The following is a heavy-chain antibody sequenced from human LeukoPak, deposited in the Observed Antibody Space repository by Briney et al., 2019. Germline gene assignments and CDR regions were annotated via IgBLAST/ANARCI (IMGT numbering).Heavy chain of an antibody. CDR2: IYYSGST. CDR3: ARGSLRGSSFGRDAFDI. V-gene: IGHV4-59*01. CDR1: GGSISSYY. D-gene: IGHD6-6*01. Sequence: SETLSLTCTVSGGSISSYYWSWIRQPPGKGLEWIGHIYYSGSTNYNPSLKSRVTISVDTSKNQFSLKLSSVTAADTAVYYCARGSLRGSSFGRDAFDIWGQGTMVTVSP. J-gene: IGHJ3*02.